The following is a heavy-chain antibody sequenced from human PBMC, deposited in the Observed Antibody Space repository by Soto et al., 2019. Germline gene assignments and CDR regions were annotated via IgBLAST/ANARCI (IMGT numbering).Heavy chain of an antibody. Sequence: SETLSLTCRVSGSSITNSFYWGWIRQSPEKGLEWIGSISHTGRTSYNPSLKSRVSISVYTSKTQFSLTLTSVTAADTAVYYCARDPANLALAVAYFDSWGQGTLVTVSS. V-gene: IGHV4-38-2*02. CDR2: ISHTGRT. D-gene: IGHD2-15*01. CDR1: GSSITNSFY. J-gene: IGHJ4*02. CDR3: ARDPANLALAVAYFDS.